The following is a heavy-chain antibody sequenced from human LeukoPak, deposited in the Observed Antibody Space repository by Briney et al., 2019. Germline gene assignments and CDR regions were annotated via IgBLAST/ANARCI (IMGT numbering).Heavy chain of an antibody. D-gene: IGHD5-24*01. V-gene: IGHV3-33*01. CDR1: GFTFSSYG. J-gene: IGHJ4*02. Sequence: PGGSLRLSCAASGFTFSSYGMHWVRQAPGKGLEWVAVIWYDGSNKYYADSVKGRFTISRDNAKNSLYLQMNSLRAEDTAVYYCARERWQVGPIEWPHNLYDYWGQGTLVTVSS. CDR2: IWYDGSNK. CDR3: ARERWQVGPIEWPHNLYDY.